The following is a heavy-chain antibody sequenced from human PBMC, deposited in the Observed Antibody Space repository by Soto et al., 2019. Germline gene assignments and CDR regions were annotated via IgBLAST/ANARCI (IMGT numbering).Heavy chain of an antibody. Sequence: GGSLRLSCAASGFTFSNAWMNWVRQAPGKGLEWVGRIKSKTDGGTTDYAAPVKGRFTISRDDSKNTLYLQMNSLKTEDTAVYYCTTEPVLRFLEWLDYXGQGTLVTVXS. J-gene: IGHJ4*02. D-gene: IGHD3-3*01. CDR3: TTEPVLRFLEWLDY. CDR1: GFTFSNAW. CDR2: IKSKTDGGTT. V-gene: IGHV3-15*07.